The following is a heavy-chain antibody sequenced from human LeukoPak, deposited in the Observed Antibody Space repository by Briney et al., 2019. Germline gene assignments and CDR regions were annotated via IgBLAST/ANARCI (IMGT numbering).Heavy chain of an antibody. CDR2: IYPGDSDT. D-gene: IGHD3-10*01. CDR3: ATYSSGMAYDYFDY. Sequence: GESLKISCKGSGYGFTSFWIGWVRQMPGKGLEWMGIIYPGDSDTRYSPSFQGQVTISADKSINTAYLQWSSLKASDTAMYYCATYSSGMAYDYFDYWGQGTLVTVSS. V-gene: IGHV5-51*01. CDR1: GYGFTSFW. J-gene: IGHJ4*02.